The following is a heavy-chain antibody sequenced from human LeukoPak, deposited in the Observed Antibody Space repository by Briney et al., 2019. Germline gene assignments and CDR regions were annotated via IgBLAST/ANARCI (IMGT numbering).Heavy chain of an antibody. CDR3: ARVGLPYSGSFV. J-gene: IGHJ4*02. CDR2: IYYSGST. CDR1: GGSISSYY. Sequence: SETLSLTCTVSGGSISSYYWSWIRQPPGKGLEWIGYIYYSGSTNYNPSLKSRVTISVDTSKNQFSLKLSSVTAADTAVYYCARVGLPYSGSFVGGQGTLVTVSS. D-gene: IGHD1-26*01. V-gene: IGHV4-59*12.